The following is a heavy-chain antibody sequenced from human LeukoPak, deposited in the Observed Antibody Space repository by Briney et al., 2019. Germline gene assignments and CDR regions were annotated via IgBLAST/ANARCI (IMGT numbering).Heavy chain of an antibody. J-gene: IGHJ4*02. V-gene: IGHV3-23*01. Sequence: PGGSLRLSCAASGFTFSSFAMSWVRQAPGKGLEWVSVISGDGGTTPYADSVKGRFTISRDNSKNTLYLQWNSLRAEDTAVYYCVREASTLDYWGQGTLVTVSS. CDR3: VREASTLDY. CDR1: GFTFSSFA. CDR2: ISGDGGTT.